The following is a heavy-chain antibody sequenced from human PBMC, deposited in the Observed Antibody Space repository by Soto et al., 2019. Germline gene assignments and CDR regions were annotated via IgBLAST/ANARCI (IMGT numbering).Heavy chain of an antibody. J-gene: IGHJ4*02. V-gene: IGHV1-69*13. CDR2: IIPIFGTA. Sequence: SVKVSCKASGGTFSSYAISWVRQAPGQGLEWMGGIIPIFGTANYAQKFQGGVTITADESTSTAYMELSSLRSEDTAVYYCARAGEFRMTTEYYFDYWGQGTLVTVSS. CDR1: GGTFSSYA. D-gene: IGHD4-17*01. CDR3: ARAGEFRMTTEYYFDY.